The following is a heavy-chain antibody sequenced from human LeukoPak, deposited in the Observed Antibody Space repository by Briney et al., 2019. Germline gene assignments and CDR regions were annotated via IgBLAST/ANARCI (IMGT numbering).Heavy chain of an antibody. V-gene: IGHV1-2*02. Sequence: ASVKVSCKASGYTFTSYGISWVRQAPGQGLEWMGWIDPNSSGTNYAQKFQGRVTMTRDTSISTAYMELSRLRSDDTAVYYCARDLYDSSGTTWGQGTLVTVSS. CDR2: IDPNSSGT. D-gene: IGHD3-22*01. CDR3: ARDLYDSSGTT. CDR1: GYTFTSYG. J-gene: IGHJ5*02.